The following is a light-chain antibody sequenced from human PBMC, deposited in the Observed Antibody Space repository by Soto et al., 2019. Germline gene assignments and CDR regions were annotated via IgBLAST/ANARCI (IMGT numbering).Light chain of an antibody. V-gene: IGLV1-47*02. CDR2: SNT. CDR3: VAWDDSLSGFV. J-gene: IGLJ1*01. Sequence: QLVLIQPPSTSGTPGQRVTISCSGSYANIGTNYVYWYQQLPGTAPKLLISSNTQRPSGVPDRFSGSKSGTSASLAVSGLRSEDEADYFCVAWDDSLSGFVFGTGTKLTVL. CDR1: YANIGTNY.